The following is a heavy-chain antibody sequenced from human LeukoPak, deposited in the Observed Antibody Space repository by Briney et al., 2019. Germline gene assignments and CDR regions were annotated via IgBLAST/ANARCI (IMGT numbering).Heavy chain of an antibody. CDR1: GDSISSHY. Sequence: SETLSLTCAVSGDSISSHYWSWIRQPPGRGLEWIGYISYIGTTNYNPSLKSRVTISIDTSKNQFSLKLSSVTTADTAVYYCARDLVTVTKGFDIWGLGTMVSVSS. D-gene: IGHD4-17*01. CDR2: ISYIGTT. J-gene: IGHJ3*02. CDR3: ARDLVTVTKGFDI. V-gene: IGHV4-59*11.